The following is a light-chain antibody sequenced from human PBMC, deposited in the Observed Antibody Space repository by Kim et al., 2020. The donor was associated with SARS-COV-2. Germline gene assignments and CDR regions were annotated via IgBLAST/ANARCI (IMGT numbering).Light chain of an antibody. Sequence: SPAARLTPSCRARQSLRTSLLASYPHKPGHAPRLLIYGASIRATGIPDMFSGSGSRTDFTLTISRLEPEDFAVYYCQQFRTAQRTFGQGTKVDIK. J-gene: IGKJ1*01. V-gene: IGKV3-20*01. CDR3: QQFRTAQRT. CDR1: QSLRTSL. CDR2: GAS.